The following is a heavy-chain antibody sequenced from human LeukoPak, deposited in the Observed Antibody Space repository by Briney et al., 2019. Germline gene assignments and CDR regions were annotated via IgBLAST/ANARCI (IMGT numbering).Heavy chain of an antibody. CDR3: ARDWGGYGPTSHDY. V-gene: IGHV3-74*01. CDR1: GFTFSRYW. D-gene: IGHD3-16*01. Sequence: GGSLRLSCAASGFTFSRYWMHWVRQDPEKGLVWVSRISSDGSEIIYADSVKGRFTISRDNAKNTLYLEMNSLRVEDTAVYYCARDWGGYGPTSHDYWGQGTLFTVSS. CDR2: ISSDGSEI. J-gene: IGHJ4*02.